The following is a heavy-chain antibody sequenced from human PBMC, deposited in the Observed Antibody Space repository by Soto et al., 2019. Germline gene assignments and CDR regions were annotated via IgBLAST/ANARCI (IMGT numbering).Heavy chain of an antibody. V-gene: IGHV1-69*13. CDR3: ARREQLVSSPSVWDYYGMDV. D-gene: IGHD6-6*01. CDR2: IIPIFGTA. J-gene: IGHJ6*02. CDR1: GGTFSSYA. Sequence: GASVKVSCKASGGTFSSYAISWVRQAPGQGLEWMGGIIPIFGTANYAQKFQGRVSITADESTSTAYMELSSLRSEDTAVYYCARREQLVSSPSVWDYYGMDVWGQGTTVTVSS.